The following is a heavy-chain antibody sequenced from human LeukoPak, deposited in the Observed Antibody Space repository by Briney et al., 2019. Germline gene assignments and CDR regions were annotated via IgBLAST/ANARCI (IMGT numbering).Heavy chain of an antibody. V-gene: IGHV3-43*02. D-gene: IGHD3-22*01. Sequence: PGGSLRLSCAASGFTFDDYAMHWVRQAPGKGLEWVSLISGDGGSIYYADSVKGRFTISRDNSKNSLYLQMNSLRTEDTALYYCAKVGGNYHDNSGYGTWGQGTLVTVSS. CDR1: GFTFDDYA. J-gene: IGHJ5*02. CDR3: AKVGGNYHDNSGYGT. CDR2: ISGDGGSI.